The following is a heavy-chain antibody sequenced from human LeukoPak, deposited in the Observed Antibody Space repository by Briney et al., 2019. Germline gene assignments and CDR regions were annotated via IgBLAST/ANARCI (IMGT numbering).Heavy chain of an antibody. CDR3: AKVSVDGYNHSDY. J-gene: IGHJ4*02. CDR1: GFTFSSYG. Sequence: GRSLRLSCAASGFTFSSYGMHWVRQAPGKGLEWVAVISYDGSNKYYADSVKGRFTISRDNSKNTLYLQMNSLRAEDTAVYYCAKVSVDGYNHSDYWGQGTLVTVSS. CDR2: ISYDGSNK. D-gene: IGHD5-24*01. V-gene: IGHV3-30*18.